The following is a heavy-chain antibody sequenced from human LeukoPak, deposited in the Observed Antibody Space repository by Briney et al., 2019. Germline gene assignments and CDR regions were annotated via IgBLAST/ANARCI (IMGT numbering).Heavy chain of an antibody. J-gene: IGHJ5*02. CDR3: ARGLLGFMRSDYSNYWDNWFDP. D-gene: IGHD4-11*01. Sequence: SVKVSCKASGGTFSSYAISWVRQAPGQGLEWMGGIIPIFGTANYAQKFQGRVTITADESTSTAYMELSSLRFEDTAVYYCARGLLGFMRSDYSNYWDNWFDPWGQGTLVTVSS. V-gene: IGHV1-69*13. CDR1: GGTFSSYA. CDR2: IIPIFGTA.